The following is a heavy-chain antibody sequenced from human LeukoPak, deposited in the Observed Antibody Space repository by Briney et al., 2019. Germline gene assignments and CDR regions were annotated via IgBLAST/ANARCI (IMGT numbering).Heavy chain of an antibody. J-gene: IGHJ4*02. CDR1: GLTFSDNS. D-gene: IGHD1-26*01. Sequence: KPGGSLRLSCAASGLTFSDNSLNWVRQAPGKGLEWVSSISSSSSDIYYADSVKGRFAISRDNAKNSLYLQMNSLRAEDTGVYYCARDRRGSGTPDYWGQGTLVTVSS. V-gene: IGHV3-21*01. CDR2: ISSSSSDI. CDR3: ARDRRGSGTPDY.